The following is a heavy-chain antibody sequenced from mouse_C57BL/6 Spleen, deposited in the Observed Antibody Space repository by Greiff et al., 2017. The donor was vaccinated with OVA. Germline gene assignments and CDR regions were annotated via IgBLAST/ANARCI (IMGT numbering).Heavy chain of an antibody. D-gene: IGHD2-5*01. CDR3: ASSGSNYVGNYFDY. CDR1: GYTFTDSY. V-gene: IGHV1-19*01. CDR2: INPYHGGT. J-gene: IGHJ2*01. Sequence: EVKLQESGPVLVKPGASVKMSCKASGYTFTDSYMNWVKQSHGKSLEWIGVINPYHGGTSYNQKFKGKATLTVDKSSSTAYMELNSLTSEDSAVYYCASSGSNYVGNYFDYWGQGTTRTVSS.